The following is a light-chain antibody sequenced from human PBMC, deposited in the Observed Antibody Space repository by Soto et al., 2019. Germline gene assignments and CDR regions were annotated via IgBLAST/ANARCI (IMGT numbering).Light chain of an antibody. Sequence: SGLTQPPSLSVAPGQRVTISFTGSSSNIGAGYDVHWYQQLPGTAPKLLIYGNSNRPSGVPDRFSGSKSGTSASLAITGLQAEDEADYYCQSYDSSLSGYVFGTGTKVTVL. CDR1: SSNIGAGYD. CDR3: QSYDSSLSGYV. V-gene: IGLV1-40*01. CDR2: GNS. J-gene: IGLJ1*01.